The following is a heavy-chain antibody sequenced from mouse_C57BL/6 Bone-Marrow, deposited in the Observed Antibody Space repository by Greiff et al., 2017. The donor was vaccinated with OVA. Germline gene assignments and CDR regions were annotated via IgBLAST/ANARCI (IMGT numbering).Heavy chain of an antibody. D-gene: IGHD2-1*01. CDR1: GFTFSDYG. Sequence: DVQLVESGGGLVKPGGSLKLSCAASGFTFSDYGMHWVRQAPEKGLEWVAYISSGSSTIYYADTVKGRFTISRDNAKNTLFLQMTSLRSEDTAMYYCAKEGIYYGNYYYFDYWGQGTTLTVSS. CDR3: AKEGIYYGNYYYFDY. J-gene: IGHJ2*01. CDR2: ISSGSSTI. V-gene: IGHV5-17*01.